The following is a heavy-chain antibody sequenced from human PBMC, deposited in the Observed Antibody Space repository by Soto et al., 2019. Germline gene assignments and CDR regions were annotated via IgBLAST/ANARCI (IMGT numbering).Heavy chain of an antibody. CDR3: ARILWFGENWFDP. CDR2: IYYSGST. V-gene: IGHV4-30-4*01. D-gene: IGHD3-10*01. CDR1: GGSISSGDYY. Sequence: SETLSLTCTVSGGSISSGDYYWSWIRQPPGKGLEWIGYIYYSGSTYYNPSLKSRVTISVDTSKNQFSLKLSSVTAADTAVYYCARILWFGENWFDPWGQGTLVTVSS. J-gene: IGHJ5*02.